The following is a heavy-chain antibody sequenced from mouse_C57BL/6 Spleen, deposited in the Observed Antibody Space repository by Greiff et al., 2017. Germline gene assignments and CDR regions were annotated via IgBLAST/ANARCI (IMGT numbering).Heavy chain of an antibody. CDR3: ARWGGNFAMDY. Sequence: VQLQQSGPELVKPGASVKISCKASGYSFTGYYMNWVKQSPEKSLEWIGEINPSTGGTTYNQKFKAKATLTVDKSSSTAYMQLKSLTSEDSAVYYCARWGGNFAMDYWGQGTSVTVSS. CDR2: INPSTGGT. D-gene: IGHD2-1*01. V-gene: IGHV1-42*01. CDR1: GYSFTGYY. J-gene: IGHJ4*01.